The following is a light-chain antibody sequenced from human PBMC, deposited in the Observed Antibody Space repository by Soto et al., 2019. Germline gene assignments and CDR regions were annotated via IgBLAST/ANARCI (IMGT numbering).Light chain of an antibody. CDR1: QSITTY. Sequence: DIPMTQSPFSLSESCGVRVTITCRASQSITTYLNWYQQKPGKAPKLLIYSTSTLQSGVPSRFSGSGSGTDFTLTISSLQPEDFATYFCQQSYSTPRTFGQGTRLDI. CDR2: STS. J-gene: IGKJ5*01. V-gene: IGKV1-39*01. CDR3: QQSYSTPRT.